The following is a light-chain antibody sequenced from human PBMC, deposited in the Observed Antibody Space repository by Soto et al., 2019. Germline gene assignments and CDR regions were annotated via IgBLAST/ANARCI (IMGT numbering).Light chain of an antibody. CDR2: GAS. CDR1: QTIRSNY. V-gene: IGKV3-20*01. J-gene: IGKJ1*01. Sequence: ETVLTQSPGTLSLSPGERATLSCRASQTIRSNYLAWYRQTPGQAPRLLIYGASNRATGIADRFSGSGSGTDFTIIISRLEPDDFALYFCQQYGSSPWTFGRGTKVEIK. CDR3: QQYGSSPWT.